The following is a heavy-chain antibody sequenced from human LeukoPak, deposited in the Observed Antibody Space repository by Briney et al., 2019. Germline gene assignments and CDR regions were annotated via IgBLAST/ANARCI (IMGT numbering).Heavy chain of an antibody. J-gene: IGHJ4*02. V-gene: IGHV3-30*02. Sequence: GGSLRLSCAASGFSFSTCGMHWVRQAPGKGLEWVAFIRYNETKKHYVDSVKGRFTIFRDNSKNTLHLQMNSLRPEDAAVYYCAKDRCSGSTCNSLGYWGQGTLVTVSS. CDR1: GFSFSTCG. D-gene: IGHD2-15*01. CDR2: IRYNETKK. CDR3: AKDRCSGSTCNSLGY.